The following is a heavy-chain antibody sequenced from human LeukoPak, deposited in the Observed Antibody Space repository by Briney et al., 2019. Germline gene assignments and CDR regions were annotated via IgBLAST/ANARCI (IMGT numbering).Heavy chain of an antibody. V-gene: IGHV4-34*01. CDR1: GGSFRGYY. CDR3: ARSNSGTYYSN. Sequence: SETLSLNCAVSGGSFRGYYWSWIRQAPGKGLEWIGEINHSGSNNYNPSLKSRVTISEDTSKNQFSLKLNSVTAADTAVYYCARSNSGTYYSNWGQGTLVTVSS. J-gene: IGHJ4*02. D-gene: IGHD3-10*01. CDR2: INHSGSN.